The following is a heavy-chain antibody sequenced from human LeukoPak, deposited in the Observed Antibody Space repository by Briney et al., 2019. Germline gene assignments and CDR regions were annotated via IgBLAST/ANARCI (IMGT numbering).Heavy chain of an antibody. CDR3: ARDLGDNWFDP. CDR2: IYHSGST. J-gene: IGHJ5*02. CDR1: GFTFSSYA. V-gene: IGHV4-30-2*01. Sequence: LRLSCAASGFTFSSYAMSWVRQPPGKGLEWIGYIYHSGSTYYNPSLKSRVTISVDRSKNQFSLKLSSVTAADTAVYYCARDLGDNWFDPWGQGTLVTVSS.